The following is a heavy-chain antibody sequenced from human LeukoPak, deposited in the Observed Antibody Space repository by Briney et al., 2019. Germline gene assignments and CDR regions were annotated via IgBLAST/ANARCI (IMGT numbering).Heavy chain of an antibody. J-gene: IGHJ2*01. CDR1: GYTFTGYY. CDR2: INPNSGGT. Sequence: ASVKVSCKASGYTFTGYYMHWVRQAPGQGLEWMGWINPNSGGTNYAQKFQGRVTMTRDTSISTAYMELSRLRSDDTAVYYCARVYYSSSYDYWYFDLWGQGTLVTVSS. V-gene: IGHV1-2*02. D-gene: IGHD6-13*01. CDR3: ARVYYSSSYDYWYFDL.